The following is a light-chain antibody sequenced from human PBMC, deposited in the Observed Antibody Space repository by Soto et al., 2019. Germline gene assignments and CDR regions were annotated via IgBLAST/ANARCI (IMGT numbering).Light chain of an antibody. Sequence: EVVLPQSPATLSLSPGERATLSCRASQTIISNCLTWYQQEPGQAPRLLIYTAFTSAAGIPDRFSGSGSGTGFTPTISRLEPEDLAVYYCQHYYCSSGHTFGQGTKLQIK. J-gene: IGKJ2*01. CDR2: TAF. CDR1: QTIISNC. CDR3: QHYYCSSGHT. V-gene: IGKV3-20*01.